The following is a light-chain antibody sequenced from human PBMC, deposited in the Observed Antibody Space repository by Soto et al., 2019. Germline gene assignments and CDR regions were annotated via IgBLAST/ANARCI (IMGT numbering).Light chain of an antibody. CDR2: GAS. Sequence: EIVLTQSPATLSLSPGERATLSCRASQSISSSSAWYQQKPGQAPRLLIYGASNGAAGIPARFSGTGSGTDFTLAISSLEPDDFAVYYCQQRYNWPLTFGGGTKVDIK. V-gene: IGKV3-11*01. CDR3: QQRYNWPLT. CDR1: QSISSS. J-gene: IGKJ4*01.